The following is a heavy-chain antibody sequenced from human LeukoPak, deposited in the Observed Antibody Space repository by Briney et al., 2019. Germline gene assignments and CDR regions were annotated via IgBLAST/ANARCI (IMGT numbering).Heavy chain of an antibody. CDR1: GGSFSGYY. CDR2: INHSGRT. Sequence: KPSETLSLTCAVYGGSFSGYYWSWIRQPPGKGLEWIGEINHSGRTNYNPSLKSRVTISVDNSRNQFSLKLSSVTAADTAVYYCARAEDTSGYSDYWGQGTLVTVSS. D-gene: IGHD3-22*01. CDR3: ARAEDTSGYSDY. V-gene: IGHV4-34*01. J-gene: IGHJ4*02.